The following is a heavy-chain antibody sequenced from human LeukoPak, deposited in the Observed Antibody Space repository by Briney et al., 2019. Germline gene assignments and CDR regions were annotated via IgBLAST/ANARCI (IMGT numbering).Heavy chain of an antibody. J-gene: IGHJ5*02. CDR2: TYTTGSA. V-gene: IGHV4-4*07. CDR1: GGSISSYY. Sequence: SETLSLTCTVSGGSISSYYWSWIRQPAGKGLEYIGRTYTTGSANYNPSLKGRVSLSLDTSKNQFSLKLSSVPAADTAVYYCARNDVLLWFGELLPPGGWWFGPWGQGTLVTVSS. CDR3: ARNDVLLWFGELLPPGGWWFGP. D-gene: IGHD3-10*01.